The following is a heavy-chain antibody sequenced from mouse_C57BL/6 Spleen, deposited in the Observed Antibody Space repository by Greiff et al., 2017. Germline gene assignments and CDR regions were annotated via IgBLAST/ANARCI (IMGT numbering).Heavy chain of an antibody. CDR2: IYPGSGNT. J-gene: IGHJ4*01. V-gene: IGHV1-66*01. Sequence: QVQLQQSGPELVKPGASVKISCKASGYSFTSYYIHWVKQRPGQGLEWIGWIYPGSGNTKYNEKFKGKATLTADTSSSTAYMQLSSLTSEDYAVYYCARWGWDYYAMDYWGQGTSVTVSS. CDR3: ARWGWDYYAMDY. CDR1: GYSFTSYY. D-gene: IGHD1-1*02.